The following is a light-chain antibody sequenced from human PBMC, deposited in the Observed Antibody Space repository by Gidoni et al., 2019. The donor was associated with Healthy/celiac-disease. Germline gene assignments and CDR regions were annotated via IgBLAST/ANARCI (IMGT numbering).Light chain of an antibody. V-gene: IGKV3-15*01. CDR2: GES. CDR3: QQYNNWPPRT. J-gene: IGKJ2*01. Sequence: EIVTTQSPATLSVSPGERATLPCRASQSVSSILAWYQQKPGQAPRLLIYGESTRATRIPARCSGSGSGTEFTLTISSLQSGDFAVYYCQQYNNWPPRTFGQGTKLEIK. CDR1: QSVSSI.